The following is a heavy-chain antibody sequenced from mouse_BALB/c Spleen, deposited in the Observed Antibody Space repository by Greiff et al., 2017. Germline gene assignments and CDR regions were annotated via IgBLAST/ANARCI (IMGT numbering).Heavy chain of an antibody. CDR2: IYPSDSYT. J-gene: IGHJ3*01. CDR1: GYTFTSYW. D-gene: IGHD1-1*02. CDR3: TRGGSAWFAY. V-gene: IGHV1-69*02. Sequence: VQLQQSGAELVRPGASVKLSCKASGYTFTSYWINWVKQRPGQGLEWIGNIYPSDSYTNYNQKFKDKATLTVDKSSSTAYMQLSSPTSEDSAVYYCTRGGSAWFAYWGQGTLVTVSA.